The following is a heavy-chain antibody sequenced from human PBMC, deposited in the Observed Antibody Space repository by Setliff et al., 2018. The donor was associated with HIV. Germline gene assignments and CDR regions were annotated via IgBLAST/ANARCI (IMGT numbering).Heavy chain of an antibody. Sequence: PGESLTISCAASGFTFSNYWMSWVRQTPGKGLEWVANIKPDGSEKYYVDSVKGRFTISRDNAENSLYLQMNSLRAEDTAVYYCARDYVWGRRAFDIWGPGTMVTVSS. J-gene: IGHJ3*02. CDR3: ARDYVWGRRAFDI. D-gene: IGHD3-16*01. CDR1: GFTFSNYW. V-gene: IGHV3-7*01. CDR2: IKPDGSEK.